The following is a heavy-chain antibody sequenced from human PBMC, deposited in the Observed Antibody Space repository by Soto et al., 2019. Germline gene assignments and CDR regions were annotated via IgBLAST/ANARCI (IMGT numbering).Heavy chain of an antibody. V-gene: IGHV3-74*01. J-gene: IGHJ4*02. D-gene: IGHD2-2*01. Sequence: PGGSLRLSCSVSGFRFSDYWMHWVRQAPGEGLVWVARISDDAISTSYAPFVKGRFTISRDNIKNMLYLQLNSLTADDAAFYYCAREVPISAVNYIDYWGQGALVTVSS. CDR2: ISDDAIST. CDR1: GFRFSDYW. CDR3: AREVPISAVNYIDY.